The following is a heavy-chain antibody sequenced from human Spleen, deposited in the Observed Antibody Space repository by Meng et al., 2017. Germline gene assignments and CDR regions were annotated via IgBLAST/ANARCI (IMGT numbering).Heavy chain of an antibody. Sequence: GESLKISCAASGFTVSSIEMTWVRQAPGKGLEWVSAISGSGGSTYYADSVKGRFTISSDNSKNTVYLQMNSLRAEDTAVYYCAKVLGGGGSYYFDYWGQGTLVTVSS. CDR3: AKVLGGGGSYYFDY. J-gene: IGHJ4*02. V-gene: IGHV3-23*01. D-gene: IGHD1-26*01. CDR1: GFTVSSIE. CDR2: ISGSGGST.